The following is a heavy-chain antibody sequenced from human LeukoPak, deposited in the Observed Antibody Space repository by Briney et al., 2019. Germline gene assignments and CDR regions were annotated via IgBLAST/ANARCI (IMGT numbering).Heavy chain of an antibody. J-gene: IGHJ4*02. CDR2: FSGGGGST. D-gene: IGHD2-15*01. Sequence: GGSLRLSCAASGFTFSSYAMSWVRQAPGRGLEWVSAFSGGGGSTYYADSVKGRFTVSRDNSKSTLCLQMNSLRAEDTAVYYCAKQLGYCSDGSCYFPYWGQGTLVTVSS. V-gene: IGHV3-23*01. CDR1: GFTFSSYA. CDR3: AKQLGYCSDGSCYFPY.